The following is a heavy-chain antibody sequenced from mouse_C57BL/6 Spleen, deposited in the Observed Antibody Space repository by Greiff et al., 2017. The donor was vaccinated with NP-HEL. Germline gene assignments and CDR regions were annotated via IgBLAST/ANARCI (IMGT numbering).Heavy chain of an antibody. Sequence: EVQLQQSGAELVRPGASVKLSCTASGFNIKDDYMHWVKQRPEQGLEWIGWIDPENGDTEYASKFQGKATITADTSSNTAYLQLSSLTSEDTAVYDCTTPDGGNDYWGQGTTLTVSS. V-gene: IGHV14-4*01. D-gene: IGHD1-1*02. CDR3: TTPDGGNDY. J-gene: IGHJ2*01. CDR1: GFNIKDDY. CDR2: IDPENGDT.